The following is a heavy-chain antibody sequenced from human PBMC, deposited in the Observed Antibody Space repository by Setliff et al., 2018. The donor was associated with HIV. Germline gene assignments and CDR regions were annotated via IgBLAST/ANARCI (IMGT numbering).Heavy chain of an antibody. CDR1: GYTFTSYG. CDR3: ARDGYYYDSSGHLAYYFDY. J-gene: IGHJ4*02. Sequence: ASVKVSCKASGYTFTSYGMSWVRQAPGQGLEWMGWINTYTGNPTYAQEFTGRFVFSLDTSVSTAYLQISSLKAEDIAVYYCARDGYYYDSSGHLAYYFDYWGQGTLVTVSS. CDR2: INTYTGNP. D-gene: IGHD3-22*01. V-gene: IGHV7-4-1*02.